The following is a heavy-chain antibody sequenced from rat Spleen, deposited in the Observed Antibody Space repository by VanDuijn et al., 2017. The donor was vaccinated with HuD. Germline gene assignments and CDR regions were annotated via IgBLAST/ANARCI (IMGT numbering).Heavy chain of an antibody. CDR1: GFSFSSFP. D-gene: IGHD4-3*01. Sequence: EVQLVESGGGLVQPGRSLKLSCAASGFSFSSFPMAWVRQAPTKGLEWVATISYDGSSTYYRDSVKGRFTISRDNAKSTQYLQMDSLRSEDTATYYCATEGSSGWYFDFWGPGTMVTVSS. V-gene: IGHV5-29*01. CDR2: ISYDGSST. CDR3: ATEGSSGWYFDF. J-gene: IGHJ1*01.